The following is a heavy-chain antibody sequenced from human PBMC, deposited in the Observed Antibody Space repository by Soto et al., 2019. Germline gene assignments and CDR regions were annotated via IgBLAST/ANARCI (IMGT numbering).Heavy chain of an antibody. CDR3: ARGLGLPPTYYYYYYMDV. CDR1: GFTVSSNY. J-gene: IGHJ6*03. V-gene: IGHV3-53*04. Sequence: GGSLRLSCAASGFTVSSNYMSWVRQAPGKGLEWVSVIYSGGSTYYADSVKGRFTISRHNSKNTLYLQMNSLRAEDTAVYYCARGLGLPPTYYYYYYMDVWGKGTTVTVSS. D-gene: IGHD2-21*01. CDR2: IYSGGST.